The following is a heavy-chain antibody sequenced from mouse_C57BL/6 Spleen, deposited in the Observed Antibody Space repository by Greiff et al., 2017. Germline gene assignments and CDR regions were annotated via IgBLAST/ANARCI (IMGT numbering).Heavy chain of an antibody. CDR1: GYTFTSYW. V-gene: IGHV1-64*01. J-gene: IGHJ3*01. CDR2: IHPNSGST. CDR3: AREGRGPTVY. Sequence: QVPLQQPGAELVKPGASVKLSCKASGYTFTSYWMHWVKQRPGQGLEWIGMIHPNSGSTNYNEKFKSKATLTVDKSSSTAYMQRSSLPSEDSAVYYCAREGRGPTVYGGQGTLVTVSA. D-gene: IGHD1-1*01.